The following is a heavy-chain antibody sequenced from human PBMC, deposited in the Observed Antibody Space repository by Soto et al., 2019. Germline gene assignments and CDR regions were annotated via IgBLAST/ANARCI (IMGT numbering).Heavy chain of an antibody. V-gene: IGHV4-31*03. CDR1: GGSNIRDGYY. CDR2: ISYSGGS. Sequence: QVQLQESGPGLVKPSQTLSLTCTVSGGSNIRDGYYWSWIRQHPGKGLEWIAYISYSGGSYSNPSLKRRFTTSEDPANNQFSLRTTTLPAADTALYFCGAATPPGSADFWAQRPMVTVAS. CDR3: GAATPPGSADF. D-gene: IGHD3-10*01. J-gene: IGHJ4*02.